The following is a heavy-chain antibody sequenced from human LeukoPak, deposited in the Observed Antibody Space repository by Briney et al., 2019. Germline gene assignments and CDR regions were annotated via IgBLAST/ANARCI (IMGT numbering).Heavy chain of an antibody. J-gene: IGHJ4*02. Sequence: ASVKVSCKASEYPFTGYGISWVRQAPGQGLEWMGWISAYNGNTNYAQKLQGRVTMTTDTSTSTAYMELRSLRSDDTAVYYCARDGEAAVAGAFDYWGQGTLVTVSS. CDR1: EYPFTGYG. V-gene: IGHV1-18*01. CDR2: ISAYNGNT. CDR3: ARDGEAAVAGAFDY. D-gene: IGHD6-19*01.